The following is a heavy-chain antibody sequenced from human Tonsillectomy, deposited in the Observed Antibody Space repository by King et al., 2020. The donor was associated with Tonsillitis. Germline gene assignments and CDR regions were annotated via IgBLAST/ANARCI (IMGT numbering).Heavy chain of an antibody. CDR1: GFTFGDYA. D-gene: IGHD3-9*01. J-gene: IGHJ6*02. V-gene: IGHV3-20*04. CDR2: INWNGGTT. Sequence: VQLVESGGGVVRPGGSLRLSCAASGFTFGDYAMTWVRQAPGKGLEWVSGINWNGGTTGYADSVKGRFTISRDNAGNSLYLEMHNLRAEDTALYYCARDLGDYNILTGNAYYYYGMDVWGQGTTVTVSS. CDR3: ARDLGDYNILTGNAYYYYGMDV.